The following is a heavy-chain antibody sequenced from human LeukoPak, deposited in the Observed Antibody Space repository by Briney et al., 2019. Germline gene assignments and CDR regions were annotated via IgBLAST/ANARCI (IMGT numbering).Heavy chain of an antibody. Sequence: ASVKVSCKASGYTFTGYYMHWVRQAPGQGLEWMGWINPNSGGTNYAQKFQGRVIMTRDTSISTAYMELSRLRSDDTAVYYCARGDFWSGLGFDYWGQGTLVTVSS. CDR3: ARGDFWSGLGFDY. CDR2: INPNSGGT. CDR1: GYTFTGYY. D-gene: IGHD3-3*01. J-gene: IGHJ4*02. V-gene: IGHV1-2*02.